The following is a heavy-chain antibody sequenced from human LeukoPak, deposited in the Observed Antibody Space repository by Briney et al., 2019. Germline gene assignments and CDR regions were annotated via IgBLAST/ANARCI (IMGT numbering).Heavy chain of an antibody. V-gene: IGHV4-59*11. D-gene: IGHD3-22*01. CDR1: GGSISGHY. Sequence: SETLSLTCTVSGGSISGHYWSWIRQPPGKGLEWIGFIYSSGSSHYNASLKSRVTISVDSSMTQFSLNLTSVTAADTAVYYCARRMRPNYYDSSGFDYWGQGTLVTVSS. J-gene: IGHJ4*02. CDR2: IYSSGSS. CDR3: ARRMRPNYYDSSGFDY.